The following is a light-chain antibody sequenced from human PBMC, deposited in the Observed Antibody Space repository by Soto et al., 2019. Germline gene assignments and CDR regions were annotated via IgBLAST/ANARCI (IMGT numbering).Light chain of an antibody. CDR3: SSYTSGGNYV. Sequence: QSVLTQPASVSGSPGQSVAISCTGTSSDVAAYNFVSWYQQHPGKAPKLMVFGVSNRPSGVSNRFSGSKSGNTASLTISGLQAEDEADYYCSSYTSGGNYVFGTGTKLTVL. V-gene: IGLV2-14*01. J-gene: IGLJ1*01. CDR1: SSDVAAYNF. CDR2: GVS.